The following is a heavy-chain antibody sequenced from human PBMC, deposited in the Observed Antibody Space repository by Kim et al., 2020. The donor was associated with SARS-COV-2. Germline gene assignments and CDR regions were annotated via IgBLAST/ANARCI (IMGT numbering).Heavy chain of an antibody. CDR3: ANSYSYGGVEYYYYGMDV. V-gene: IGHV3-30*18. Sequence: GGSLRLSCAASGFTFSSYGMHWVRQAPGKGLEWVAVISYDGSNKYYADSVKGRFTISRDNSKNTLYLQMNSLRAEDTAVYYCANSYSYGGVEYYYYGMDVWGQGTTVTVSS. CDR1: GFTFSSYG. J-gene: IGHJ6*02. CDR2: ISYDGSNK. D-gene: IGHD5-18*01.